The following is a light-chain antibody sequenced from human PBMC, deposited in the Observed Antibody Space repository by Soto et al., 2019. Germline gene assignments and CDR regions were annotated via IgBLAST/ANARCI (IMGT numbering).Light chain of an antibody. J-gene: IGLJ1*01. CDR2: DVS. V-gene: IGLV2-14*03. Sequence: QSVLTRPASVSGSPGQSITISCTGTSSDVGGYNYVSWYQHHPGKAPKLMIYDVSNRPSGVSNRFSGSKSGNTASLIISGLQAEDEADYYCSSYTSSSTLSTYVFGTGTKVTVL. CDR3: SSYTSSSTLSTYV. CDR1: SSDVGGYNY.